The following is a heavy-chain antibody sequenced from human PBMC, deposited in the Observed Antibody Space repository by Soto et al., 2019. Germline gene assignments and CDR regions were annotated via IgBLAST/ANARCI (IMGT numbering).Heavy chain of an antibody. Sequence: QVQLVESGGDVVQPGRSLTLSCLASGFSFSSHGMHWIRQAPGKGLEWLAVISYDGGNKNYEDSVRDRFTISRDNSKNGMLLQLNSRRPDDTAVYFCAGDPPGGNYWSGFQYWGQGTLVIVSS. CDR2: ISYDGGNK. CDR3: AGDPPGGNYWSGFQY. V-gene: IGHV3-30*03. J-gene: IGHJ4*02. D-gene: IGHD4-4*01. CDR1: GFSFSSHG.